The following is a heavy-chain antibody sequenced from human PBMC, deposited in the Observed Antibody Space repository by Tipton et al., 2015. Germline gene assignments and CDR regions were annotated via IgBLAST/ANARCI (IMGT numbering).Heavy chain of an antibody. Sequence: TLSLTCSVSGGSVSSANYYWSWIRQPPGKGLEWIGEINHSGGTNYNSSLKSRVTISVDLSKNQFSLKMSSVTASDTAVYYCARARGRHGGLFDSWGQGISHRLL. J-gene: IGHJ4*02. CDR2: INHSGGT. CDR3: ARARGRHGGLFDS. D-gene: IGHD4-23*01. V-gene: IGHV4-61*01. CDR1: GGSVSSANYY.